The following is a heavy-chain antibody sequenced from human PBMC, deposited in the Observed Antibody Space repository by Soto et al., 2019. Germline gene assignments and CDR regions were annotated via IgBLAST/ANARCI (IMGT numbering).Heavy chain of an antibody. D-gene: IGHD6-13*01. CDR1: GGSISSYY. Sequence: QVQLQESGPGLVKPSETLSLTCTVSGGSISSYYWSWIRQPAGKGLEWIGRIYTSGSTNYNPSLKSRVTMSVDTSKNQFSLKLSSVTAADTAVYYCARGGSSSWYRAFDIWGQGTMVTVSS. CDR3: ARGGSSSWYRAFDI. V-gene: IGHV4-4*07. J-gene: IGHJ3*02. CDR2: IYTSGST.